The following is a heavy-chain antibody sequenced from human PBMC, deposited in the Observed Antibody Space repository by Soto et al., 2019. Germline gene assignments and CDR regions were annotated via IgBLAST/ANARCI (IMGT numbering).Heavy chain of an antibody. V-gene: IGHV1-8*01. J-gene: IGHJ6*02. D-gene: IGHD6-6*01. CDR3: ARRGLRSSSTCRYHYYGMDV. CDR1: GYTFTSYD. Sequence: QVQLVQSGAEVKKPGASVKVSCKASGYTFTSYDINWVRQATGQGLEWMGWMNPNSGNTDYAQKFQGRVTMTRNTSISTAYMEQCSLRSEDTAVYYCARRGLRSSSTCRYHYYGMDVWGQGTTVTVSS. CDR2: MNPNSGNT.